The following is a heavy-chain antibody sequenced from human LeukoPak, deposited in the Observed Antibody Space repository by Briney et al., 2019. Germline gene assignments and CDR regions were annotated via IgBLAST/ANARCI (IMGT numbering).Heavy chain of an antibody. D-gene: IGHD3-10*01. J-gene: IGHJ4*02. V-gene: IGHV3-66*01. CDR2: IYSGGST. Sequence: GGSLRLSCAASGFTVSSNYMSWVRQAPGKGLEWVSVIYSGGSTYYADSVKGRFTISRDNSKNTLYLQMNSLRAEDTAVYYCARELYYGSGFDYWGQGTLVTVPS. CDR1: GFTVSSNY. CDR3: ARELYYGSGFDY.